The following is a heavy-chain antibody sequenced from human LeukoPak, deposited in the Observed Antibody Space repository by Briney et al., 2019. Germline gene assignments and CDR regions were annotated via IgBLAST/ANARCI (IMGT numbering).Heavy chain of an antibody. Sequence: PGGSLRLSCAASGFTVSSNYMSWVRQAPGKGLEWVSVIYSGGSTYYADSVRGRFTISRDNSKNTLYLQMNSLRAEDTAVYYCARDRSSWYDLGYWGQGTLVTVSS. V-gene: IGHV3-66*01. CDR2: IYSGGST. D-gene: IGHD6-13*01. CDR1: GFTVSSNY. J-gene: IGHJ4*02. CDR3: ARDRSSWYDLGY.